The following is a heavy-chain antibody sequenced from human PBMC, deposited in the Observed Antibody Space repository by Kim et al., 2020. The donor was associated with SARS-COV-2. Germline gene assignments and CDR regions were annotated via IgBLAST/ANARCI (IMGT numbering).Heavy chain of an antibody. CDR3: AIDVRTERCCMDV. J-gene: IGHJ6*02. CDR2: FYTSGPTEP. Sequence: SETLSLTCTVSGGSIRSSYWSWIRPPAGKGLGWIGRFYTSGPTEPNPSAYNPSLKTRDTMSVDTSKNLFSMKLSSVTAADTAVSDCAIDVRTERCCMDVWGQGTTVSVSS. D-gene: IGHD1-1*01. CDR1: GGSIRSSY. V-gene: IGHV4-4*07.